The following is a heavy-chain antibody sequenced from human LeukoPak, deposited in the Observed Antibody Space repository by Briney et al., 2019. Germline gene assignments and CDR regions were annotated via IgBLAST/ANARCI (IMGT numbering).Heavy chain of an antibody. CDR3: ARSRLAAAGTEHFDY. J-gene: IGHJ4*02. CDR2: IYHSGST. V-gene: IGHV4-30-2*01. Sequence: PSETLSLTCTVSGGSISSGGYYWSWIRQPPGKGLEWIGYIYHSGSTYYNPSLKSRVTISVDRSKTQFSLKLSSVTAADTAVYYCARSRLAAAGTEHFDYWGQGTLVTVSS. D-gene: IGHD6-13*01. CDR1: GGSISSGGYY.